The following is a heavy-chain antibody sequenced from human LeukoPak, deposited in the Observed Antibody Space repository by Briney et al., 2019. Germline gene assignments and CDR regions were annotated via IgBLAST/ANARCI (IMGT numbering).Heavy chain of an antibody. Sequence: SETLSLTCTVSGGSIGSYYWSWIRQPPGKGLEWIGYIYYSGSTNYNPSLKSRVTISVDTSKNQFSLKLSSVTAADTAVYYCASGGYSYDKIDNWGQGTLVTVSS. J-gene: IGHJ4*02. CDR3: ASGGYSYDKIDN. V-gene: IGHV4-59*08. CDR2: IYYSGST. CDR1: GGSIGSYY. D-gene: IGHD5-18*01.